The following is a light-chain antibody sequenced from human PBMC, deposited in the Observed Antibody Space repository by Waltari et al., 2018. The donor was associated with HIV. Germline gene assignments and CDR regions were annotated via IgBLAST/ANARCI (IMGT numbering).Light chain of an antibody. CDR2: EVT. V-gene: IGLV2-8*01. CDR1: TSDVGAYTY. J-gene: IGLJ2*01. CDR3: SSYAGSNTLI. Sequence: QSALTHPPSASGSPGHSVTISCTGTTSDVGAYTYVSWYQQHPGKAPKLIIYEVTKQPAWLPDRFSASKSANTASLSVFWLQADYEADYYVSSYAGSNTLIFGGGTNLIVL.